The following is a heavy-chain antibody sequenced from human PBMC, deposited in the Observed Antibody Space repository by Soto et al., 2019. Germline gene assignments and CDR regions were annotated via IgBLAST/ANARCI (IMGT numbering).Heavy chain of an antibody. CDR1: GYTFTSYY. Sequence: ASAKVSCKASGYTFTSYYMHWVRQAPGQGLEWMGIINPSGGSTSYAQKFQGRVTMTRDTSTSTVYMELSSLRSEDTAVYYCASRYCSGGSCYSGAFDIWGQGTMVTVSS. CDR3: ASRYCSGGSCYSGAFDI. CDR2: INPSGGST. J-gene: IGHJ3*02. D-gene: IGHD2-15*01. V-gene: IGHV1-46*03.